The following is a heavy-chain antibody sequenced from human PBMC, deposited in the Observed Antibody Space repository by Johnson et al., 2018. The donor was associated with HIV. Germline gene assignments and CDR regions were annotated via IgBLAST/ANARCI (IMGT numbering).Heavy chain of an antibody. D-gene: IGHD6-13*01. J-gene: IGHJ3*02. Sequence: QVQLVESGGGVVQPGRSLRLSCAASGFTFSSYAMHWVRQAPGKGLEWVAVISYDGSNKYYADSVKGRFTISRDNSKNTLYLQMNSLRAEDTAVYYCAKDLGGYSSSWNNAFDIWGRGTRVTVSS. CDR1: GFTFSSYA. CDR2: ISYDGSNK. V-gene: IGHV3-30*04. CDR3: AKDLGGYSSSWNNAFDI.